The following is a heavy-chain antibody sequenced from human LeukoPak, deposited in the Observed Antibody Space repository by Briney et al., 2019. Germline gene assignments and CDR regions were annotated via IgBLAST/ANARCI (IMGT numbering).Heavy chain of an antibody. J-gene: IGHJ4*02. CDR3: TRDTEGTLDY. V-gene: IGHV3-7*01. CDR1: GFTFTNSW. Sequence: GGSLRLSCAASGFTFTNSWMAWVRQAPGKGLEWVANIKQDASTKHYADSLKGRFTISRDNPKNSLYLQMNNLGADDTAIYYCTRDTEGTLDYWGQGILVTVAS. D-gene: IGHD2-8*02. CDR2: IKQDASTK.